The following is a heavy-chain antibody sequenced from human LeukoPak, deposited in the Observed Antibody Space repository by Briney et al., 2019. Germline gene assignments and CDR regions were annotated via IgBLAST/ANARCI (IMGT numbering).Heavy chain of an antibody. J-gene: IGHJ4*02. V-gene: IGHV3-11*01. CDR1: GFTFSDYY. D-gene: IGHD3-22*01. CDR2: ISSSGSTI. Sequence: GGSLRLSCAASGFTFSDYYMSWIRQAPGKGLEWVSYISSSGSTIYYADSVKGRFTISRDNAENSLYLQMNSLRAEDTAVYYCARAGYYYDSSGPTWRDFDYWGQGTLVTVSS. CDR3: ARAGYYYDSSGPTWRDFDY.